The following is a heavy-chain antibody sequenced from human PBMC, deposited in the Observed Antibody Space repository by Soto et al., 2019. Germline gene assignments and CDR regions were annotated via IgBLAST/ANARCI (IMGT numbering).Heavy chain of an antibody. CDR3: ASHYDMWSGYLSPVDY. D-gene: IGHD3-3*01. J-gene: IGHJ4*02. CDR2: IDTSGTKI. CDR1: GYTFSDYY. V-gene: IGHV3-11*01. Sequence: VQLVESGGDLVKPGGSLRLSCAASGYTFSDYYMSWIRQAPGKGLEWISYIDTSGTKIYYADSVKGRFAITRDNAKNSLYLEMNSRRDEDTAVYYCASHYDMWSGYLSPVDYWGPRTLVTVSS.